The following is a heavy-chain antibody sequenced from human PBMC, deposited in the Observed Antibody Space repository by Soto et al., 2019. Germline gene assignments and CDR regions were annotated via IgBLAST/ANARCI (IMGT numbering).Heavy chain of an antibody. V-gene: IGHV3-23*02. CDR3: AKQGKSYVPHAFDI. Sequence: EVQLWESWGGLVQPGGSLRLSCAASGFTFSDYSMSWVRQDPGKGLEWVSSISGSGISTYYGDSVKGRFTISRDNSKNTLYLQLSSLRAEDTAVYYCAKQGKSYVPHAFDIWGQGAMVTVSS. CDR1: GFTFSDYS. D-gene: IGHD5-18*01. J-gene: IGHJ3*02. CDR2: ISGSGIST.